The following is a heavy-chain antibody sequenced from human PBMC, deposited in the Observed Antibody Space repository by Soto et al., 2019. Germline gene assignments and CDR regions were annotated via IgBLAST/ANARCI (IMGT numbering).Heavy chain of an antibody. D-gene: IGHD2-21*02. J-gene: IGHJ4*02. V-gene: IGHV1-69*13. CDR1: GGTVSNSG. Sequence: ASVKVSCKACGGTVSNSGISWVRQAPVQGLEWMGGIIPIFDTTNYAQKLQSGITIIADESTNTVYMELSNLRSAATGVYYCARAPILVSVTLHENYFDSWGQGTLVTVSS. CDR3: ARAPILVSVTLHENYFDS. CDR2: IIPIFDTT.